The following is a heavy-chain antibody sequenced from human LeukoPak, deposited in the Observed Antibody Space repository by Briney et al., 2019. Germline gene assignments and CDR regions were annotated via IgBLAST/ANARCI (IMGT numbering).Heavy chain of an antibody. CDR2: IYYSGST. V-gene: IGHV4-39*02. Sequence: SETLSLTCTVSGVSISSSSYYWGWIRQPPGKGLEWIGSIYYSGSTYYNPSLKSRVTISVDTSKNQFSLKLSSVTAADTAVYYCARDLSGRGYFDYWGQGTLVTVSS. CDR3: ARDLSGRGYFDY. D-gene: IGHD6-25*01. J-gene: IGHJ4*02. CDR1: GVSISSSSYY.